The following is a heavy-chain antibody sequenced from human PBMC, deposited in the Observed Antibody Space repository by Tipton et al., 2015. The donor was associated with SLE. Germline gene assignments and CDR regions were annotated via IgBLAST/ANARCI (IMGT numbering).Heavy chain of an antibody. D-gene: IGHD2/OR15-2a*01. CDR2: FYHRGTT. CDR1: GHSISSGFY. V-gene: IGHV4-38-2*01. Sequence: TLSLTCSVSGHSISSGFYWGWIRQSPGKGLEWIGNFYHRGTTYYNPSLKSRVTISADTSKNHLSLKLTSVTAADTAVYFCAKSSSVRTLLWPTFAYWGQETLVTVPS. CDR3: AKSSSVRTLLWPTFAY. J-gene: IGHJ4*02.